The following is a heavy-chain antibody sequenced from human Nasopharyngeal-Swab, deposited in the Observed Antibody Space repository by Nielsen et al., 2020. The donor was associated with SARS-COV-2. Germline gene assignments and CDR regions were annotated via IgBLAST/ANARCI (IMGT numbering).Heavy chain of an antibody. CDR2: IIPTLGIA. CDR3: AREGSGYELWY. CDR1: GGTFSSYA. Sequence: SVKVSCKASGGTFSSYAISWVRQAPGQGLEWMGRIIPTLGIANHAQKFQGRVTITADKSTSTAYMELSSLRSEDTAVYYCAREGSGYELWYWGQGTLVTVSS. D-gene: IGHD5-12*01. J-gene: IGHJ4*02. V-gene: IGHV1-69*04.